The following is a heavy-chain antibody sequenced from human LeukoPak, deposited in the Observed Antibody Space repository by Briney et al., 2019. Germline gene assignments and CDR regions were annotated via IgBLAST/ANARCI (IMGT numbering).Heavy chain of an antibody. CDR1: GFTFSTYA. V-gene: IGHV3-23*01. CDR2: ISNGGVST. CDR3: AKLSTVSSQDFPY. D-gene: IGHD2-8*02. J-gene: IGHJ4*02. Sequence: GGSLRLSCTASGFTFSTYAMTWVRQAPGKGLDWVSVISNGGVSTYYADSVKGRFTISRDNSKNTLYLEMNSLRAEDTALYYCAKLSTVSSQDFPYWGKETLVTVSS.